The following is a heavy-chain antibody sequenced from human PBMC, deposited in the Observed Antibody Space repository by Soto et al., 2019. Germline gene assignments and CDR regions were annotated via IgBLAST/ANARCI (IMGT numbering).Heavy chain of an antibody. V-gene: IGHV4-39*01. CDR2: IYFSGST. CDR1: GGSISSDSYY. Sequence: PSETLSLTCTVSGGSISSDSYYWGWIRQPPGKGLEWIGSIYFSGSTYYNPSLKSRVTISVDASKNQFSLKLSSVTAAETAVYYCARHSYYSNPLRFDPWGQGTLVTVSS. CDR3: ARHSYYSNPLRFDP. D-gene: IGHD4-4*01. J-gene: IGHJ5*02.